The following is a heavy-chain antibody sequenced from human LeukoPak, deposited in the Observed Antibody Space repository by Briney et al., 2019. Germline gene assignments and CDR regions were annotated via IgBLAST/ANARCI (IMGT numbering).Heavy chain of an antibody. CDR2: ISASGVNT. CDR1: EVTLGRYA. J-gene: IGHJ4*02. D-gene: IGHD3-22*01. CDR3: AKYDYPDSTGPFH. V-gene: IGHV3-23*01. Sequence: GGSLILSCVVSEVTLGRYAMSWVRQAPGKGLEWVSGISASGVNTHYAASVRGRSIISRDNSKNTLYLQMNSLRAGDTALYFCAKYDYPDSTGPFHWGQGTLVTVSS.